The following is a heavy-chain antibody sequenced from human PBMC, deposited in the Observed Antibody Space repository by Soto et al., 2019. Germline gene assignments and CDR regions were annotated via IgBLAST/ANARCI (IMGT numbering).Heavy chain of an antibody. CDR1: GGTFGSYA. Sequence: SVKVSCKASGGTFGSYAINWVRHVPGQGLEWMGGIIPIFGTAIYAQHFQGRVTVTADESTSTTYMELSSLRSEDTAVYYCANGEGYCSSTSCYYWFDPWGQGTLVTVSS. J-gene: IGHJ5*02. D-gene: IGHD2-2*01. V-gene: IGHV1-69*13. CDR2: IIPIFGTA. CDR3: ANGEGYCSSTSCYYWFDP.